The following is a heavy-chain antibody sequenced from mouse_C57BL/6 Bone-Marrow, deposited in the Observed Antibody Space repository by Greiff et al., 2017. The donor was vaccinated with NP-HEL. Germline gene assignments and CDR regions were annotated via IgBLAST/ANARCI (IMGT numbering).Heavy chain of an antibody. Sequence: EVQLLESGPDLVKPGGSLKLSCAASGFTFTSYGMSWVRQTPDKSLEWVATISTGSGYTYYTDSVKGRFTITRDKSKNTLYLQMSSLKSEDAAMYYCARSPGCGSSFYDMEDWGQGTTVTVSS. V-gene: IGHV5-6*01. CDR3: ARSPGCGSSFYDMED. CDR1: GFTFTSYG. D-gene: IGHD1-1*01. CDR2: ISTGSGYT. J-gene: IGHJ4*01.